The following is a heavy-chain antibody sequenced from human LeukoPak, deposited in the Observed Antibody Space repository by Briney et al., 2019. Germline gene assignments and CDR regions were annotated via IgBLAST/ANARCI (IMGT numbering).Heavy chain of an antibody. CDR3: ARSRDGYKRFDS. CDR2: IYSSGST. V-gene: IGHV3-53*01. D-gene: IGHD5-24*01. CDR1: GFTVSSNY. J-gene: IGHJ4*02. Sequence: GGSLRLSCAASGFTVSSNYMSWVRQAPEKGLEWVSVIYSSGSTYYADSVKGRFTISRDNSKNTLYLQMNSLRAEDTAVYFCARSRDGYKRFDSWGQGTLVTVSS.